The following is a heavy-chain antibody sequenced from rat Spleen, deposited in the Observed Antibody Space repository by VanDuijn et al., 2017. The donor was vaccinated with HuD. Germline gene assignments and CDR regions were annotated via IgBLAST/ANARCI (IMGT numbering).Heavy chain of an antibody. V-gene: IGHV2-32*01. J-gene: IGHJ3*01. CDR1: GFSLNSYH. Sequence: QVQLMESGPGLVQPSETLSLTCTVSGFSLNSYHVSWVRQPPGKGLEWMGVIWGDGSTAYNSALKSRLSISRDTSKSQVFLKMISLKTEDTATYYCARGGLWFAYWGQGTLVTVSS. CDR3: ARGGLWFAY. CDR2: IWGDGST.